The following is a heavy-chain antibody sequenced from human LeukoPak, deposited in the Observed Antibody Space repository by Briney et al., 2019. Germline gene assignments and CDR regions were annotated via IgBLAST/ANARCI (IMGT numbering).Heavy chain of an antibody. D-gene: IGHD2-15*01. J-gene: IGHJ6*04. CDR3: PRRGLPDV. CDR1: GFTFTTYW. V-gene: IGHV3-7*01. Sequence: PGGSLTLSCAASGFTFTTYWMGWVRHAPGKGLEWVANIKQDGSDKYYVDSVKGRFTISRDNDKKSLYLQMNSLRVEETAVYYWPRRGLPDVWGKGTTVTVSS. CDR2: IKQDGSDK.